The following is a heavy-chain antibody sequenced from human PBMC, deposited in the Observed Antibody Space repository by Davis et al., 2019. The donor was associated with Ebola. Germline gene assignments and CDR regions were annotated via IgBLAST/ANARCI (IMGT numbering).Heavy chain of an antibody. Sequence: GESLKISCAASGFTFSSYWMSWVRQAPGKGLEWVANIKQDGSEKYYVDSVKGRFTISRDNAKNSLYLQMNRLRVEDTAVYFCAREPTGNYYYFYGMDVWGKGTTVSVSS. CDR1: GFTFSSYW. CDR2: IKQDGSEK. D-gene: IGHD4-11*01. V-gene: IGHV3-7*03. CDR3: AREPTGNYYYFYGMDV. J-gene: IGHJ6*04.